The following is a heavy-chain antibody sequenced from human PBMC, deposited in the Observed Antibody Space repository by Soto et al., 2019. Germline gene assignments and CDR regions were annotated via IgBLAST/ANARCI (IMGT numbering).Heavy chain of an antibody. J-gene: IGHJ3*02. Sequence: ASVTVACKASGYTFTSYDINWVRKATGQGLEWMGWMNPNSGNTGYAQKFQGRVTMTRNTSISTAYMELSSLRSEDTAVYYCARGRKVAGYDFWSGYSSQYAFDIWGQGTMVTVSS. CDR1: GYTFTSYD. D-gene: IGHD3-3*01. CDR3: ARGRKVAGYDFWSGYSSQYAFDI. V-gene: IGHV1-8*01. CDR2: MNPNSGNT.